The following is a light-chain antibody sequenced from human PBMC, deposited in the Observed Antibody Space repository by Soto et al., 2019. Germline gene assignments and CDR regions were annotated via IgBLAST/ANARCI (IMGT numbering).Light chain of an antibody. CDR2: DNT. V-gene: IGLV1-40*01. CDR1: SSNIGAGYD. CDR3: QSYDSSLSGSV. J-gene: IGLJ2*01. Sequence: QPVLTQPPSVSGAPGQRVTISCTGSSSNIGAGYDVHWYQQLPRRAPKLLIYDNTNRPSGVPDRFSGSKSGTSASLAITGLQAEDEADYYCQSYDSSLSGSVFGGGTKVTVL.